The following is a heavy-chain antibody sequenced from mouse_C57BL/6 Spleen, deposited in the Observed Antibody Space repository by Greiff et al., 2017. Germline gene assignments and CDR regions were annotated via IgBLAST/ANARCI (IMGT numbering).Heavy chain of an antibody. CDR1: GFTFSDYG. CDR3: ARPRHGSSLAWFAY. D-gene: IGHD1-1*01. CDR2: ISSGSSTI. Sequence: EVKVEESGGGLVKPGGSLKLSCAASGFTFSDYGMHWVRQAPEKGLEWVAYISSGSSTIYYADTVKGRFTISRDNAKNTLFLQMTSLRSEDTAMYYCARPRHGSSLAWFAYWGQGTLVTVSA. V-gene: IGHV5-17*01. J-gene: IGHJ3*01.